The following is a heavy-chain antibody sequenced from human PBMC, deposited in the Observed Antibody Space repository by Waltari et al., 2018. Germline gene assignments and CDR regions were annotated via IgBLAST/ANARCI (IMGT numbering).Heavy chain of an antibody. CDR2: IYTSGST. CDR1: GGSISRGSYY. D-gene: IGHD3-22*01. J-gene: IGHJ6*03. V-gene: IGHV4-61*02. Sequence: QVQLQESGPGLVKPSQTLSLTCTVSGGSISRGSYYWRWIRQPAGKGLAWIGRIYTSGSTNYNPSLKSRVTISVDTSKNQFSLKLSSVTAADTAVYYCAREHYYDSSGYYYDYYYYYMDVWGKGTTVTVSS. CDR3: AREHYYDSSGYYYDYYYYYMDV.